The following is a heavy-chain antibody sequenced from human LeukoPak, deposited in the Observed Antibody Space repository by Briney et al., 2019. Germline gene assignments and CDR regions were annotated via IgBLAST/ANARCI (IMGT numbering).Heavy chain of an antibody. CDR3: ARGLQDPRPAGATLFDY. CDR1: GGSISSSSYY. Sequence: PSETLSLTCTVSGGSISSSSYYWGWIRQPPGKGLEWIGSIYYSGSTYYNPSLKSRVTISVDTSKNQFSLKLSSVTAADTAVYYCARGLQDPRPAGATLFDYWGQGTLVTVSS. CDR2: IYYSGST. V-gene: IGHV4-39*07. J-gene: IGHJ4*02. D-gene: IGHD1-26*01.